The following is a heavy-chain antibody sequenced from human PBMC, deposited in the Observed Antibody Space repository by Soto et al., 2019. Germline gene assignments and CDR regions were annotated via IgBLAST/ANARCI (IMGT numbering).Heavy chain of an antibody. CDR2: ISSSSSYI. CDR1: GFTFSSYS. V-gene: IGHV3-21*01. J-gene: IGHJ6*02. Sequence: PGGSLRLSCAASGFTFSSYSMNWVRQAPGKGLEWVSSISSSSSYIYYADSVKGRFTISRDNSKNTLYLQMNSLRAEDTTVYYCAKDGSTVTSLYYYYGMDVWGQGTTVTVSS. CDR3: AKDGSTVTSLYYYYGMDV. D-gene: IGHD4-4*01.